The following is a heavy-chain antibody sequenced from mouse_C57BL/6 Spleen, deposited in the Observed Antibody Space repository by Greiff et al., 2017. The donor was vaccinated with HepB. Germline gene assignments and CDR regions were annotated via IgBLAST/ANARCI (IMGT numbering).Heavy chain of an antibody. CDR1: GFTFSDYG. Sequence: VKVVDSGGGLVKPGGSLKLSCAASGFTFSDYGLHWFRLAPKKGLEWVAYINSGSSTIYYADTVKGRFTISRDNAKNTLFLQMTILRSEDTAMYYCARGRYGSSLYYAMDYWGQGTSVTVSS. CDR2: INSGSSTI. V-gene: IGHV5-17*01. J-gene: IGHJ4*01. D-gene: IGHD1-1*01. CDR3: ARGRYGSSLYYAMDY.